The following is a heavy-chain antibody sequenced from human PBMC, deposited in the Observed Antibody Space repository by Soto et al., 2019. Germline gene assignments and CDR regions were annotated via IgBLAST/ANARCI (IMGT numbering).Heavy chain of an antibody. Sequence: SETLSLTCAVYGGSFSGYYWSWIRQPPGKGLEWIGEINHSGSTNYNPSLKSRVTISVDTSKNQFSLKLSSVTAADTAVYYCARRAAAAGAAAGWFDPWGQGTLVTVSS. D-gene: IGHD6-13*01. CDR3: ARRAAAAGAAAGWFDP. J-gene: IGHJ5*02. V-gene: IGHV4-34*01. CDR2: INHSGST. CDR1: GGSFSGYY.